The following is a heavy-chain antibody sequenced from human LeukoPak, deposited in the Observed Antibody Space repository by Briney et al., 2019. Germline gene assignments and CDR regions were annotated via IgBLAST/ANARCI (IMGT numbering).Heavy chain of an antibody. D-gene: IGHD6-13*01. Sequence: AGSLRLSCVVSGFTFRSYAMSWVRQAPGKGLEWVSEITKSGDITYYGDSVQGWFTISTDNSKNTMYLQMNSLRDEDTALYHCANADIVAAGRGSGYWGQGTLVIVSS. CDR1: GFTFRSYA. J-gene: IGHJ4*02. CDR3: ANADIVAAGRGSGY. CDR2: ITKSGDIT. V-gene: IGHV3-23*01.